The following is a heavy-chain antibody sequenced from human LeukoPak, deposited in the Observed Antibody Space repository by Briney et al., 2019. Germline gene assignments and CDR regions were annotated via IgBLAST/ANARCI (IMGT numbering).Heavy chain of an antibody. CDR2: ISRSGSTR. D-gene: IGHD3-10*01. J-gene: IGHJ3*02. CDR1: GFTFSACE. V-gene: IGHV3-48*03. Sequence: GGSLRLSCAISGFTFSACELTWVRQAPGKGLEWVSYISRSGSTRYYADSVKGRFTFSRDNAKNSLYLQMNSLRAEDTAVYYCARVATMVRVPLDALDIWGQGTMVSVSS. CDR3: ARVATMVRVPLDALDI.